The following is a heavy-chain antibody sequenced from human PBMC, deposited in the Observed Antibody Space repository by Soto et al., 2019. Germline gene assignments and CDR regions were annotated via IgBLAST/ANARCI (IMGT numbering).Heavy chain of an antibody. Sequence: GEALKISCKGSVYTFTNYWIGWVRQMPGKGLEWVGIIYPGDSDTRYSPSFQGQVTISADNSITTAYLQWRILKASDTAMFYCARIVRPTSMANHAFEVWGQGTMVTVSS. CDR1: VYTFTNYW. J-gene: IGHJ3*01. D-gene: IGHD1-1*01. CDR2: IYPGDSDT. CDR3: ARIVRPTSMANHAFEV. V-gene: IGHV5-51*01.